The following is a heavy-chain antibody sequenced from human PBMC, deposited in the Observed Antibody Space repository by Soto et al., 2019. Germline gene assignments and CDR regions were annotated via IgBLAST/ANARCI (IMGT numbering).Heavy chain of an antibody. CDR3: ARSDSSGWYGANWFDP. D-gene: IGHD6-19*01. J-gene: IGHJ5*02. V-gene: IGHV1-3*01. CDR2: INAGNGNT. Sequence: QVPLVQSGAEVKKPGASVKVSCKASGYTFTSYAMHWVRQAPGQRLEWMGWINAGNGNTKYSQKFQGRVTITRDTSASTAYMELSSLRSEDTAVYYCARSDSSGWYGANWFDPWGQGTLVTVSS. CDR1: GYTFTSYA.